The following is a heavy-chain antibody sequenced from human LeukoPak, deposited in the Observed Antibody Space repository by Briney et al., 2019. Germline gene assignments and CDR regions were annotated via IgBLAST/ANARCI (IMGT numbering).Heavy chain of an antibody. CDR1: GLTFINFG. V-gene: IGHV3-53*01. Sequence: PGGSLRLSCAASGLTFINFGMTWVRQAPGKGLEWVSFIYSDNTHYSDSVKGRFTISRDNSKNTLYLQMNSLRAEDTAVYYCARRAGAYSHPYDYWGQGTLVTVSS. CDR3: ARRAGAYSHPYDY. CDR2: IYSDNT. D-gene: IGHD4/OR15-4a*01. J-gene: IGHJ4*02.